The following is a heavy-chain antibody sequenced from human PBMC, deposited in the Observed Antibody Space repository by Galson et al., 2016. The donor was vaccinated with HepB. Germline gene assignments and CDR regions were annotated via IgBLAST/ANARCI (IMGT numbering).Heavy chain of an antibody. Sequence: SLRLSCAASGFTFSSYWMSWVRQAPGKGLEWVANIKQDGSEKYYVDSVKGRFSISRDNANNSLYLLMNSLRAEDTAVYYCARVRGYYDSTGHSDSWGQGTRVTVSS. D-gene: IGHD3-22*01. CDR3: ARVRGYYDSTGHSDS. CDR1: GFTFSSYW. CDR2: IKQDGSEK. J-gene: IGHJ4*02. V-gene: IGHV3-7*01.